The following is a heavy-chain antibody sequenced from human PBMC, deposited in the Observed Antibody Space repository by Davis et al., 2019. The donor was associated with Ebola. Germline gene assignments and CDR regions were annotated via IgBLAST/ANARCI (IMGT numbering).Heavy chain of an antibody. J-gene: IGHJ4*02. CDR2: ISYSEST. CDR1: GFTFSDYY. Sequence: GSLRLSCAASGFTFSDYYMSWIRQPPGKGLEWIGEISYSESTNYNPSLKSRVTISVDTSRNQFSLKLSSVTAADTAIYYCAKGSGKNYGRAADYWGQGTLVTVSS. D-gene: IGHD3-10*01. V-gene: IGHV4-34*01. CDR3: AKGSGKNYGRAADY.